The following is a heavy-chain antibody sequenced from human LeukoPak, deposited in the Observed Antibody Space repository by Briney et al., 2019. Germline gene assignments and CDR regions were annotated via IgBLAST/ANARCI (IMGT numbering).Heavy chain of an antibody. D-gene: IGHD1-26*01. J-gene: IGHJ4*02. CDR3: ARPEGGGVFDY. CDR2: INHSGST. Sequence: PSETLSLTCAVYGGSFSGYYWSWIRQPPGKGLEWIGEINHSGSTNYNPSLKSRVTISVDTSKNQFSLKLSSVTAADTAVYYCARPEGGGVFDYWGQGTLVTVSS. V-gene: IGHV4-34*01. CDR1: GGSFSGYY.